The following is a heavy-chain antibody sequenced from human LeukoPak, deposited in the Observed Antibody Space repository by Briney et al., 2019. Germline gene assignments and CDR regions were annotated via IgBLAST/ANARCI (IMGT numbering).Heavy chain of an antibody. Sequence: GGSLRLSCAASGFTFSSYAMHWVRQAPGKGLEWVAVISYDGSNKYYADSVKGRFTISRDNSKNTLYLQMNSLRAEDTAVYYCARTPITIFGVATSPYYFDYWGQGTLVTVSS. J-gene: IGHJ4*02. V-gene: IGHV3-30-3*01. CDR2: ISYDGSNK. D-gene: IGHD3-3*01. CDR3: ARTPITIFGVATSPYYFDY. CDR1: GFTFSSYA.